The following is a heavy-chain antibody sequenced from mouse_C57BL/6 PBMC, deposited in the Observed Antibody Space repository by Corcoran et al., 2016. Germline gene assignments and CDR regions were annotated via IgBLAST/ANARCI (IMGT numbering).Heavy chain of an antibody. Sequence: EVKLQQSGPELVKPGASVEISCKASGYTFTDYYMTWVKQSHGKSLEWIGDINPNNGGTSYNQQFKGKATLTVDKSSSTAYMELRSLTSEDSAVYYCARWGDYGAMDYWGQGTSVTVSS. D-gene: IGHD1-1*02. CDR2: INPNNGGT. V-gene: IGHV1-26*01. J-gene: IGHJ4*01. CDR1: GYTFTDYY. CDR3: ARWGDYGAMDY.